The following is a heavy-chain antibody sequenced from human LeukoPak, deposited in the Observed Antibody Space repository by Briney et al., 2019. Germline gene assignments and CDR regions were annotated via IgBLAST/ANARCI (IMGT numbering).Heavy chain of an antibody. CDR3: AKALGGYSYGGYFDY. D-gene: IGHD5-18*01. CDR2: ISDSGSST. J-gene: IGHJ4*02. CDR1: GFSLNTYA. V-gene: IGHV3-23*01. Sequence: PVGSLRLSCAASGFSLNTYAMSWVRPAPGKGLEWVSGISDSGSSTYYADSVKGRFTISRDNSKNTLYLQMNSLRAEDTAVYYCAKALGGYSYGGYFDYWGQGALVTVSS.